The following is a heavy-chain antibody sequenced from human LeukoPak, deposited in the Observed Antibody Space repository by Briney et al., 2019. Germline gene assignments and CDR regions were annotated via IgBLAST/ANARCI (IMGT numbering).Heavy chain of an antibody. D-gene: IGHD2-8*01. CDR1: GGSFSGYY. CDR2: INHSGST. CDR3: AKGSSDCTNGVCYFFDFDY. Sequence: PSETLSLTCAVYGGSFSGYYWSWIRQPPGKGLEWIGEINHSGSTNYNPSLKSRVTTSVDTSKNQFSLKLSSVTAEDTAVYYCAKGSSDCTNGVCYFFDFDYWGQGTLVTVSS. V-gene: IGHV4-34*01. J-gene: IGHJ4*02.